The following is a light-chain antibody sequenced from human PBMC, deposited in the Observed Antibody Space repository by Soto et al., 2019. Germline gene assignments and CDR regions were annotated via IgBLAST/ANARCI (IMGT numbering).Light chain of an antibody. J-gene: IGKJ1*01. CDR2: DVS. Sequence: ILFAKYSATLSLSPGIRATPSCRASQNISNYLIWYQQKPGQAPRLLIYDVSNRATGIPARFSGSGSGTDFTLTISSLEPEDFAVYYCQQRYNWPRTFGQGTKVDI. CDR1: QNISNY. V-gene: IGKV3-11*01. CDR3: QQRYNWPRT.